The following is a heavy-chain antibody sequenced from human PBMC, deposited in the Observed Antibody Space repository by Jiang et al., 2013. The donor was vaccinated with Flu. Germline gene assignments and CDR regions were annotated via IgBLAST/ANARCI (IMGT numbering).Heavy chain of an antibody. CDR3: ARDLGTYGSGPPYYFDY. CDR1: GEAPSAAML. J-gene: IGHJ4*02. D-gene: IGHD3-10*01. Sequence: SGAEVKKSGSSVKVSCKASGEAPSAAMLSAGXRQAPGQGLEWMGGILPIFGTTNYAQKFQGRVTITADESTSTAYMELSSLRSEDTAVYYCARDLGTYGSGPPYYFDYWGQGTLVTVSS. CDR2: ILPIFGTT. V-gene: IGHV1-69*01.